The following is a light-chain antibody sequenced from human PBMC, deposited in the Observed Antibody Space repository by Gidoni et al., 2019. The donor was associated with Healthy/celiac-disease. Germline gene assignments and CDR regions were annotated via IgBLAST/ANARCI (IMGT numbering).Light chain of an antibody. CDR1: NIGSKS. Sequence: SYVLTQPPSVSVAPGKTARITCGGNNIGSKSVHWYQQKPGQAPVLVIYYDSDRPSGIPERFSGSNSWNTATLTISRVEAGDEADYYCQVCDSSSDHWVFGGGTKLTVL. J-gene: IGLJ3*02. V-gene: IGLV3-21*04. CDR2: YDS. CDR3: QVCDSSSDHWV.